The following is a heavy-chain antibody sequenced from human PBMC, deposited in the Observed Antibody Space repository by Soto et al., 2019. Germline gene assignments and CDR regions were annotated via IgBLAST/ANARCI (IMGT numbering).Heavy chain of an antibody. CDR3: ARDVAYFDS. V-gene: IGHV4-61*01. CDR1: GGSFKSGSYS. J-gene: IGHJ4*02. CDR2: VYHPGRT. Sequence: QVQLQESGPGLVKPSETLSLTCTVSGGSFKSGSYSWSWIRQPPGKGLEWIGYVYHPGRTSYNPSLKRRVPISMDTSKNEFSLNLDSVSAAATAVYFCARDVAYFDSWGQGTLVTVSS.